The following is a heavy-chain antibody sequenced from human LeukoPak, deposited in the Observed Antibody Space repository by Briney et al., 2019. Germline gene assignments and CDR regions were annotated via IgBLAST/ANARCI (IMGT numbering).Heavy chain of an antibody. CDR2: ISTYNGET. D-gene: IGHD4-17*01. V-gene: IGHV1-18*01. CDR1: GYTFTSYG. Sequence: ASVKVSCKATGYTFTSYGISWVRQVPGQGLEWMGWISTYNGETNYAEKVQGRVTLTTDTSTNTAYMEMRSLRSDDTAIYYCARGVDDFGDFCFDYWGRGTQVTVSS. J-gene: IGHJ4*02. CDR3: ARGVDDFGDFCFDY.